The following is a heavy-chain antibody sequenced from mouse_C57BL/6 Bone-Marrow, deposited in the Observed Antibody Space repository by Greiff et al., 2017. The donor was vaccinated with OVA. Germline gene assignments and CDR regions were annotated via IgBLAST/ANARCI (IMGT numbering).Heavy chain of an antibody. CDR2: IYPRSGNN. V-gene: IGHV1-81*01. CDR3: ARRGSSGLFAY. CDR1: GYTFTSYG. J-gene: IGHJ3*01. D-gene: IGHD3-2*02. Sequence: QVQLQQSGAELARPGASVKLSCKASGYTFTSYGISWVKQRTGQGLEWIGEIYPRSGNNYYNEKFKGKATLTADKSSSTAYMELRSLTSEDSAVYFCARRGSSGLFAYWGQGTLVTVSA.